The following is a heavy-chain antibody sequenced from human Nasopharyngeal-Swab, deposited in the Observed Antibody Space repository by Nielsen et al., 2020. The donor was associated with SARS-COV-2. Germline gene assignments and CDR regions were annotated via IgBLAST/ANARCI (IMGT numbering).Heavy chain of an antibody. CDR2: IYSGGST. D-gene: IGHD3-10*01. CDR1: GFSFSNNY. J-gene: IGHJ3*02. CDR3: ARDAPTGGSGTSYNAHDAFDI. V-gene: IGHV3-53*01. Sequence: GESLKLSCAASGFSFSNNYMSWVRQTPGMELEWVSVIYSGGSTYYADLVKGRFIISRDNSQNTLYLQMNSLRAEDTAVYYCARDAPTGGSGTSYNAHDAFDIWGQGTMVTVSS.